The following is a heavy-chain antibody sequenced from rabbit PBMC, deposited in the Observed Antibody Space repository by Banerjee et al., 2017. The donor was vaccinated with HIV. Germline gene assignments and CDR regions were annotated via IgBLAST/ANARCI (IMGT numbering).Heavy chain of an antibody. Sequence: QEQLKETGGGLVKPGASLTLTCTASGFTLSSYWICWVRQAPGKGLELIACIYTSSGSTYYASWAKGRFSISRSTSLNTVDLQMTSLTAADTATYFCARDLDYSNLWGPGTLVTVS. CDR3: ARDLDYSNL. CDR1: GFTLSSYW. V-gene: IGHV1S43*01. J-gene: IGHJ4*01. CDR2: IYTSSGST.